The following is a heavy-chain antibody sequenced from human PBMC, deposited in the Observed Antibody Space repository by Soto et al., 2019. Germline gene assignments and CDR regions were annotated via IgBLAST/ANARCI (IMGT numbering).Heavy chain of an antibody. V-gene: IGHV3-33*01. D-gene: IGHD2-2*01. CDR1: GFTFSSYG. CDR3: AREGYCSSTSCHFDY. J-gene: IGHJ4*02. Sequence: QVQLVESGGGVVQPGRSLRLSCAASGFTFSSYGMHWVRQAPGKGLEWVAVIWYDGSNKYYADSVKGRFTISRDNSKNTLYLKMNSLRAEDTAVYYCAREGYCSSTSCHFDYWGQGTLVTVSS. CDR2: IWYDGSNK.